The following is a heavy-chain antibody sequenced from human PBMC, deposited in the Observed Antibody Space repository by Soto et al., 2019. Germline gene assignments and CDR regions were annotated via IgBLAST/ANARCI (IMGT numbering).Heavy chain of an antibody. CDR1: GFIFTSYA. D-gene: IGHD5-12*01. J-gene: IGHJ3*01. Sequence: LIXYCATSGFIFTSYAMNWVRQAPGKGLEWVSVIGGRGNSAYYADSVQGRFTISRDNSKNTLSLQMSSLTADDTAIYYCVREGRGSFDFWGRGTMVTVSS. CDR2: IGGRGNSA. CDR3: VREGRGSFDF. V-gene: IGHV3-23*01.